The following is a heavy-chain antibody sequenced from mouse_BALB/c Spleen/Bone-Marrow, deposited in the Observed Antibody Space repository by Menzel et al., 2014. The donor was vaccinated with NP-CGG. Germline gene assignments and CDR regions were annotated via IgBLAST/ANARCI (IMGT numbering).Heavy chain of an antibody. CDR1: GYTFSSYW. J-gene: IGHJ3*01. Sequence: ESGAELMKPGASVKISCKATGYTFSSYWIEWVKQRPGHGLEWIGEILPGSGSTNYNEKFKGKATFTADTSSNTAYMQLSSLTSEDSAVYYCARRGYDGAYWGQGTLVTVSA. D-gene: IGHD2-14*01. CDR3: ARRGYDGAY. V-gene: IGHV1-9*01. CDR2: ILPGSGST.